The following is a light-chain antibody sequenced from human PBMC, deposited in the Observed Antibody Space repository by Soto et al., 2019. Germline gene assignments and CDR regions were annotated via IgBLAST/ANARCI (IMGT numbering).Light chain of an antibody. V-gene: IGKV3-15*01. J-gene: IGKJ1*01. CDR2: AAS. CDR3: QQYNNWWT. CDR1: QSVSSS. Sequence: EIMMTQFPATLSVSPGERATLSCRASQSVSSSLAWYQQKPGQAPRLLIYAASTRATGIPARFSGSGSGTEFTLTINSLQSEDFAVYYCQQYNNWWTFGQGTKVDI.